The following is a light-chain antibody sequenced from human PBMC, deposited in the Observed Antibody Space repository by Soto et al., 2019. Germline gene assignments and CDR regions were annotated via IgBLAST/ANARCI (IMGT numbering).Light chain of an antibody. CDR3: QQYGGSPIT. J-gene: IGKJ5*01. CDR1: QSVTTR. CDR2: GAS. V-gene: IGKV3-20*01. Sequence: IVLTQYQGTLSLSPGERVTLSCRASQSVTTRLAWYQHKPGQAPTLLMSGASNRASGVPVRFSGSGSGTDFTLTITRLEPEDFALYYCQQYGGSPITFGLGTRLEIK.